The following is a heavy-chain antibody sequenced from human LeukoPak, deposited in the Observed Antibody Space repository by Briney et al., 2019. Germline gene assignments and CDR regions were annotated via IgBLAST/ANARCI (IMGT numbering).Heavy chain of an antibody. CDR1: GGSISHYY. V-gene: IGHV4-59*08. CDR3: ARHGDSGSGYYDY. D-gene: IGHD3-3*01. Sequence: SETLSLTCTVSGGSISHYYWSWIRQPPGKGLEWIGFIYYSGSTNYNSSLKSRVTISVDTSKNQFSLKLSSVTAADTAVYYCARHGDSGSGYYDYWGQGTLVTVSS. J-gene: IGHJ4*02. CDR2: IYYSGST.